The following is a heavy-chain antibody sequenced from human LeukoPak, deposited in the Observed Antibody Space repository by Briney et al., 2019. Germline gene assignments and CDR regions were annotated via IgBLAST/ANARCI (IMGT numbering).Heavy chain of an antibody. CDR1: GFSLDDYG. J-gene: IGHJ4*02. Sequence: GGSLRLSCAASGFSLDDYGMSWVRQVPGKGLECVSGIDWSGGSIHYGDSLKGRFTISRDNAKNYLYLQVESLRAEDTALYYCARGPRGCSGGSCAQFDYWGQGTLVTVSS. CDR3: ARGPRGCSGGSCAQFDY. D-gene: IGHD2-15*01. V-gene: IGHV3-20*04. CDR2: IDWSGGSI.